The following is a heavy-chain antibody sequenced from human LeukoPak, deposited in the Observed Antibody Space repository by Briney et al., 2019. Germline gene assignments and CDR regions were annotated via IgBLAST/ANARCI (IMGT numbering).Heavy chain of an antibody. J-gene: IGHJ4*02. CDR1: SDPISDYF. Sequence: SETLSLTCTVSSDPISDYFWNWIRQPAGKGLEWIGRIYSSGSTNYNPSLQGRVSMSIDTAKSQFSLHLTTVTAADTAVYYCVRDEFYNSGWFGPIFEKWGQGTLVIVSS. CDR2: IYSSGST. D-gene: IGHD6-13*01. V-gene: IGHV4-4*07. CDR3: VRDEFYNSGWFGPIFEK.